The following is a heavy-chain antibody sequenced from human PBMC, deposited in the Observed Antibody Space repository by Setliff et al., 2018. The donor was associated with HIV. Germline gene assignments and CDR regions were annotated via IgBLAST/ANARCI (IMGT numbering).Heavy chain of an antibody. CDR1: GGSISSGGYS. CDR3: ARWKSSGYNYFDY. J-gene: IGHJ4*02. CDR2: IFHSGTT. Sequence: SETLSLTCAVSGGSISSGGYSWTWIRQPPGKGLEWIAYIFHSGTTNYNPSLKSRVTISVDKSKNHFSLKLNSVTAADTAVYYCARWKSSGYNYFDYWGQGTLVTVFS. V-gene: IGHV4-30-2*01. D-gene: IGHD5-12*01.